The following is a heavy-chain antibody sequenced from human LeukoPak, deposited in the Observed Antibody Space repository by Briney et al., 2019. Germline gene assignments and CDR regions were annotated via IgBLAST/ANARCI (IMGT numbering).Heavy chain of an antibody. D-gene: IGHD4-11*01. CDR2: ISGSGGST. CDR1: GFTFYNYA. Sequence: GGSLRLSCAASGFTFYNYAMSWVRQAPGKGLEWVSAISGSGGSTYYADSVKGRFTISRDNSKNTLYLQMNSLRAEDTAVYYCAKPGGVTTFYYYGMDVWGQGTTVTVSS. J-gene: IGHJ6*02. V-gene: IGHV3-23*01. CDR3: AKPGGVTTFYYYGMDV.